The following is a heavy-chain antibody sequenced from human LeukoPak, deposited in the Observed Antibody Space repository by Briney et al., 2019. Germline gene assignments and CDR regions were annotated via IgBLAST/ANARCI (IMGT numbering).Heavy chain of an antibody. Sequence: GGSLRLSCAASGFSFSNYAMNWVRQAPGKGLEWVSAITGSGDTTHYADSVKGRFTISRDNSKTTLYLQMNSLRAEDTAVYYCARDRDYGSGSYSLYYYYGMDVWGKGTTVTVSS. CDR2: ITGSGDTT. CDR1: GFSFSNYA. CDR3: ARDRDYGSGSYSLYYYYGMDV. J-gene: IGHJ6*04. D-gene: IGHD3-10*01. V-gene: IGHV3-23*01.